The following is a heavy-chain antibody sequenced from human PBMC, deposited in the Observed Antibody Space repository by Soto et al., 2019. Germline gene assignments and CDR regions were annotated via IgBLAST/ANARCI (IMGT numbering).Heavy chain of an antibody. CDR3: ARDPWYGGYPHYWYFDL. Sequence: PGGSLRLSCAASGFTVSSNYMSWVRQAPGKGLEWVSVIYSGGSTYYADSVKGRFTISRDNSKSTLYLQMNSLRAEDTAVYYCARDPWYGGYPHYWYFDLWGRGTLVTVSS. CDR1: GFTVSSNY. V-gene: IGHV3-66*01. D-gene: IGHD5-12*01. CDR2: IYSGGST. J-gene: IGHJ2*01.